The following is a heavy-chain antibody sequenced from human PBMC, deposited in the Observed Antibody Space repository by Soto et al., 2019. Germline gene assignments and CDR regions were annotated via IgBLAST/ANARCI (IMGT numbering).Heavy chain of an antibody. J-gene: IGHJ5*02. CDR1: GYRFSTYW. CDR2: IYAGDSDT. V-gene: IGHV5-51*01. Sequence: GESLKISCKGSGYRFSTYWIAWVRQMPGKGLEWMGIIYAGDSDTRYNPSFQGQVTISADRSSTTAYLQWSSLQASDTAMYYCARQYSSLVPAAPGVFDPWGQGTLVTVSS. D-gene: IGHD2-2*01. CDR3: ARQYSSLVPAAPGVFDP.